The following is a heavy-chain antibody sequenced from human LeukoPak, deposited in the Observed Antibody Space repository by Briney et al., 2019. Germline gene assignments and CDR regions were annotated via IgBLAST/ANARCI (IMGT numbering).Heavy chain of an antibody. Sequence: SETLSLTCAVYGGSFSGYYWSWIRQPPGKGLEWIGEINHSGSTYYNPSLKSRVTISVDTSKNQFSLKLSSVTAADTAVYYCARGSVQLWLAFDYWGQGTLVTVSS. V-gene: IGHV4-34*01. D-gene: IGHD5-18*01. CDR2: INHSGST. CDR3: ARGSVQLWLAFDY. CDR1: GGSFSGYY. J-gene: IGHJ4*02.